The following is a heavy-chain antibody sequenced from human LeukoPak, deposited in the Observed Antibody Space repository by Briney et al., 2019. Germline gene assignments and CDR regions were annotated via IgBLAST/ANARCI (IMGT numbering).Heavy chain of an antibody. CDR3: ARVRRSIAAAGHWFDP. Sequence: PSETLSLTCTVSGGSISSGGYYWSWIRQHPGKGLEWIGYIYYSGSTYYNPSLKGRVTISVDTSKNQFSLKLSSVTAADTAVYYCARVRRSIAAAGHWFDPWGQGTLATVSS. D-gene: IGHD6-13*01. CDR1: GGSISSGGYY. V-gene: IGHV4-31*03. CDR2: IYYSGST. J-gene: IGHJ5*02.